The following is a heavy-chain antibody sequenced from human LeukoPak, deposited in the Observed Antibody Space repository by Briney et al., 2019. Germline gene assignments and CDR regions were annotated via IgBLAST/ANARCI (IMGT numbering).Heavy chain of an antibody. Sequence: GGSLRLSCVASEFTFSSYWMYWVHQAPGKGLVCVSRMNGDGSTISYADSVKGRFTTSRDNAKNTLFLQMNSLRAEDTAVYYCAKGSRYHYDSSGYLLVDVWGKGTTVTVSS. CDR2: MNGDGSTI. J-gene: IGHJ6*04. D-gene: IGHD3-22*01. CDR1: EFTFSSYW. CDR3: AKGSRYHYDSSGYLLVDV. V-gene: IGHV3-74*01.